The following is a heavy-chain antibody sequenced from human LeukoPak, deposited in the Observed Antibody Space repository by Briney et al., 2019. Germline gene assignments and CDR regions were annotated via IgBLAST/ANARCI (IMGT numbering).Heavy chain of an antibody. V-gene: IGHV3-30*04. CDR1: GFSFSTYA. CDR3: ASSPFVVVTAIYY. J-gene: IGHJ4*02. D-gene: IGHD2-21*02. CDR2: MSYDGTNK. Sequence: GRSLRLSCAASGFSFSTYAMHWVRQAPGKGLEWVTVMSYDGTNKYYADSVKGRFTISRDNSKNTLYLQMNSLRAEDTAVYYCASSPFVVVTAIYYWGQGTLVTVSS.